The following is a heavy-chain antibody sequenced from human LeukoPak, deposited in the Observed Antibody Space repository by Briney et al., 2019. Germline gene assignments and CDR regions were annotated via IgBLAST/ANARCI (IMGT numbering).Heavy chain of an antibody. CDR3: ARASSPWFRVERAFDP. D-gene: IGHD3-10*01. V-gene: IGHV3-11*01. J-gene: IGHJ5*02. CDR1: GFTFSDYY. CDR2: ISGSITTM. Sequence: GSLRLSCASSGFTFSDYYMSWIRQAAGKGLEWLAYISGSITTMYYADSVKGRFTISRDNANNSLYLQMNSLTAEDTAVYYCARASSPWFRVERAFDPWGQGTLVTVSS.